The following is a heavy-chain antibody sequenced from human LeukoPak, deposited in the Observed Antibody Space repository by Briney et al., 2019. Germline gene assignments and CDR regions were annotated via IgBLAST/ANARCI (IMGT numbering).Heavy chain of an antibody. D-gene: IGHD6-13*01. J-gene: IGHJ4*02. V-gene: IGHV4-59*01. CDR2: IYYSGST. Sequence: SETLSLTCTVSGGSISSYYWSWIRQPPGKGLEWIGYIYYSGSTNYSPSLKSRVTISVDTSKNQFSLKLSSVTAADTAVYYCARLAAAGTVDYWGQGTLVTVSS. CDR1: GGSISSYY. CDR3: ARLAAAGTVDY.